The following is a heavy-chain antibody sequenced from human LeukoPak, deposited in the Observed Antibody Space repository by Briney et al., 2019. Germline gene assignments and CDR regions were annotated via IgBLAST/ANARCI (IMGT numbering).Heavy chain of an antibody. CDR2: ISSNGGST. CDR1: GFTFSSYA. Sequence: GGSLRLSCSASGFTFSSYAMHWVRQAPGKGLEYVSAISSNGGSTYYADSVKGRFTISRDNSKNTLYLQMNSLRAEDTAVYYCARARRGYSGYDFDAFDIWGQGTMVTVSS. J-gene: IGHJ3*02. CDR3: ARARRGYSGYDFDAFDI. V-gene: IGHV3-64*04. D-gene: IGHD5-12*01.